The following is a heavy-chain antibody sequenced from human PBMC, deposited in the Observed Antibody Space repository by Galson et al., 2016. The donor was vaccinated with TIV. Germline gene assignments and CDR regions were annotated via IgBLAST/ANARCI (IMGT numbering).Heavy chain of an antibody. V-gene: IGHV1-24*01. Sequence: SVKVSCKVSGNSLNELVIHWVRQAPGKGLEWMGGFDPEVAKTVYAQKLQDRVTMAADTSTNTAYMELGSLRIEDTAVYYCATVAWFPGLSLDNRGQGTLVTVSS. CDR3: ATVAWFPGLSLDN. CDR1: GNSLNELV. D-gene: IGHD2/OR15-2a*01. J-gene: IGHJ4*02. CDR2: FDPEVAKT.